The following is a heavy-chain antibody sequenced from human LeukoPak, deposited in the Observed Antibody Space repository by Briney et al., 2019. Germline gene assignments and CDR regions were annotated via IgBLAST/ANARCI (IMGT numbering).Heavy chain of an antibody. J-gene: IGHJ4*02. CDR1: GGSISSSNW. CDR2: IYYSGST. CDR3: AVAATGYSLDY. Sequence: PSGTLSLTCAVSGGSISSSNWWNWVRQSPGKGLEWIGEIYYSGSTNYNSSLKSRVSISLDKSKKQFSLKLTSVTAADTAVYHCAVAATGYSLDYWGQGTLVTVSS. V-gene: IGHV4-4*02. D-gene: IGHD5-24*01.